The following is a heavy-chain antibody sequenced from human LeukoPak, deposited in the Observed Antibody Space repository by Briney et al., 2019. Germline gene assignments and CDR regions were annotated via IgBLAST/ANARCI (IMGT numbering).Heavy chain of an antibody. CDR2: MSPNSGNT. Sequence: ASVKVSCKASGYTFTSYDINWVRQATGQGLEWMGWMSPNSGNTGYAQKFQGRVTITRNTSISTAYMELSSLRSEDTAVYYCARGYNDFWSGYGDAFDIWGQGTMVTVSS. J-gene: IGHJ3*02. D-gene: IGHD3-3*01. CDR1: GYTFTSYD. CDR3: ARGYNDFWSGYGDAFDI. V-gene: IGHV1-8*03.